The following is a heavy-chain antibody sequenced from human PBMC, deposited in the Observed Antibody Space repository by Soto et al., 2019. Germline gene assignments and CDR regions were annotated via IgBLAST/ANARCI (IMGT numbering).Heavy chain of an antibody. Sequence: LSLTCTVSGGSISSGDYYWSWIRQPPGKGLEWIGYIYYSGSTYYNLSLKSRVTISVDTSKSQFSLRLSSVTAADTAMYYCARHGKGSSYTGYFDYWGQGTLVTVSS. CDR2: IYYSGST. CDR3: ARHGKGSSYTGYFDY. CDR1: GGSISSGDYY. V-gene: IGHV4-30-4*01. J-gene: IGHJ4*02. D-gene: IGHD3-3*01.